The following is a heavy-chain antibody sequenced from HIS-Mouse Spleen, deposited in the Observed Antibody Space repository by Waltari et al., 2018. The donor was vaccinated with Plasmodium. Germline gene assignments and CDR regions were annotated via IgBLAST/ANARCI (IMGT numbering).Heavy chain of an antibody. V-gene: IGHV1-18*01. CDR3: ARGSAGDAFDI. J-gene: IGHJ3*02. CDR1: CYTFTNYG. CDR2: ISPYNGNT. Sequence: QVQLVQSGAEVKKPGASVKSSCKAPCYTFTNYGISWVRQAPGQGLEWMGWISPYNGNTHFAQKLQGRVTMTTDTSTSTAYMELRSLRSDDTAVYYCARGSAGDAFDIWGQGTMVTVSS. D-gene: IGHD6-19*01.